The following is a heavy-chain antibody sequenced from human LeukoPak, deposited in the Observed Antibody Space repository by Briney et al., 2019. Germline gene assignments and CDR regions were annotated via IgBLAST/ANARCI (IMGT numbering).Heavy chain of an antibody. Sequence: ASVKVSCKASGYTFTSYGISWVRQAPGQGLEWMGWISAYNGNTNYAQKLQGRVTMTTDTPTSTAYMELRSLRSDDTAVYYCARVPLVVVVAAAFDYWGQGTLVTVSS. CDR1: GYTFTSYG. CDR2: ISAYNGNT. CDR3: ARVPLVVVVAAAFDY. V-gene: IGHV1-18*01. J-gene: IGHJ4*02. D-gene: IGHD2-15*01.